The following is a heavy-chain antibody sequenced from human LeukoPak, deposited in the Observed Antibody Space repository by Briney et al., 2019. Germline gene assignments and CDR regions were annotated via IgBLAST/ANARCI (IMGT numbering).Heavy chain of an antibody. CDR2: IYYSGST. CDR3: ARAEGSGSYYNAYFDY. J-gene: IGHJ4*02. V-gene: IGHV4-59*01. D-gene: IGHD3-10*01. Sequence: SETLSLTCTVSGGSISSYYWSRIRQPPGKGLEWIGYIYYSGSTNYNPSLKSRVTISVDTSKNQFSLKLSSVTAADTAVYYCARAEGSGSYYNAYFDYWGQGTLVTVSS. CDR1: GGSISSYY.